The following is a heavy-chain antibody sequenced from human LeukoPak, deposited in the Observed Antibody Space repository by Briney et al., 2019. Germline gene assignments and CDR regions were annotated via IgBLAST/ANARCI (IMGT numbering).Heavy chain of an antibody. CDR1: GFTFSSYE. J-gene: IGHJ3*02. Sequence: PGGSLRLSCAASGFTFSSYEMNWVRQAPGKGLEWVSYISSSGSTIYYADSVKGRFTISRDNAKNSLYLQMNSLRAEDTAVYYCARDLGSGWYRAFGIWGQGTMVTVSS. V-gene: IGHV3-48*03. CDR2: ISSSGSTI. D-gene: IGHD6-19*01. CDR3: ARDLGSGWYRAFGI.